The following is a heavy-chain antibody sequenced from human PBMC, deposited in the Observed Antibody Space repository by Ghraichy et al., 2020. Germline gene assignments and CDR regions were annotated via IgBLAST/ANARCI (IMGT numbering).Heavy chain of an antibody. CDR3: TREVTNYDILTGYLSPAGNDAFDI. CDR1: GFTFGDYA. CDR2: IRSKAYGGTT. Sequence: GESLNISCTASGFTFGDYAMSWVRQAPGKGLEWVGFIRSKAYGGTTEYAASVKGRFTISRDDSKSIAYLQMNSLKTEDTAVYYCTREVTNYDILTGYLSPAGNDAFDIWGQGTMVTVSS. D-gene: IGHD3-9*01. J-gene: IGHJ3*02. V-gene: IGHV3-49*04.